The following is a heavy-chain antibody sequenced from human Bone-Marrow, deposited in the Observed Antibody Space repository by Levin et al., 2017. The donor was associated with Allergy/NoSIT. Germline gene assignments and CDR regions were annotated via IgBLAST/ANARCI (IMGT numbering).Heavy chain of an antibody. CDR3: ARRQSSGSDY. V-gene: IGHV5-51*01. J-gene: IGHJ4*02. CDR2: IYPNDNDV. Sequence: GGSLRLSCQGSGYTFSIYWIAWVRQVPGRGLEWMGVIYPNDNDVRYSPSFQGQVTISVDRSTSTAYLEWSSLKASDSGIYYCARRQSSGSDYWGQGTLVRVSP. D-gene: IGHD3-22*01. CDR1: GYTFSIYW.